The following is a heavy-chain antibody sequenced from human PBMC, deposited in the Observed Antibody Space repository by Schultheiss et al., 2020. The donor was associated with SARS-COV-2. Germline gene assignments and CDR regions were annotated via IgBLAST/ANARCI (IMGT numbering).Heavy chain of an antibody. V-gene: IGHV5-51*01. CDR1: GYSFTSYW. CDR2: INPGDSDT. Sequence: GESLKISCKGSGYSFTSYWIGWVRQMPGKGLEWMGIINPGDSDTRYSPAFQGQVTISADKSIRTAYLQWSRLKASDTAMYYCARLTDYYGSGSYGNPYYYGMDVWGQGTTVTVSS. D-gene: IGHD3-10*01. J-gene: IGHJ6*02. CDR3: ARLTDYYGSGSYGNPYYYGMDV.